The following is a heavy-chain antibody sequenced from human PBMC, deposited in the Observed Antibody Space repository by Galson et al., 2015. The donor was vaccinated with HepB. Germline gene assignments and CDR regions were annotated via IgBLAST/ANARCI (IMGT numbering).Heavy chain of an antibody. Sequence: SLRLSCAASGFTFSGYSMNWVRQAPGKGLEWVSYISSDSSSIYYADSVQGRFTISRDNAKNSLYLQMNSLRDEDTAVYYCARDMAVTGYYFDYWGQGTLVTVSS. D-gene: IGHD6-19*01. J-gene: IGHJ4*02. V-gene: IGHV3-48*02. CDR1: GFTFSGYS. CDR3: ARDMAVTGYYFDY. CDR2: ISSDSSSI.